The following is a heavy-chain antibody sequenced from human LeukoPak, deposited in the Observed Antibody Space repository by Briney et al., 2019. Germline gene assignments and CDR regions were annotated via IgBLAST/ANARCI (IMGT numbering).Heavy chain of an antibody. D-gene: IGHD1-26*01. J-gene: IGHJ4*02. CDR2: IYYSGST. Sequence: SETLSLTCTVSGGSISSYYWSWIRQPPGKGLEWIGYIYYSGSTNYNPSLKSRVTISVDTSKNQFSLKLSSVTAADTAVYYCARGVGATRWGHDYYFDYWGQGTLVTVSS. CDR3: ARGVGATRWGHDYYFDY. CDR1: GGSISSYY. V-gene: IGHV4-59*01.